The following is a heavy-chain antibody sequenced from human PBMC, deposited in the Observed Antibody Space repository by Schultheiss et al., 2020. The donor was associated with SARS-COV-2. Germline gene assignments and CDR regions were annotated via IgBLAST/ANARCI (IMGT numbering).Heavy chain of an antibody. CDR3: ARHGDSTSDFDY. Sequence: SETLSLTCTVSGGSISSYYWNWIRQPPGKGLEWIGYIYYSGSTNYNPSLKSRVTISVDTSKNQFSLKLSSVTAADMAVYYCARHGDSTSDFDYWGQGTLVTVSS. CDR1: GGSISSYY. CDR2: IYYSGST. D-gene: IGHD2-2*01. J-gene: IGHJ4*02. V-gene: IGHV4-59*08.